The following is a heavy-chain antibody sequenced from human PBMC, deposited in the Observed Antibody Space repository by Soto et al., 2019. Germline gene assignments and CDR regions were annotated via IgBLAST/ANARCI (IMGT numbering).Heavy chain of an antibody. V-gene: IGHV5-10-1*01. Sequence: PGESLKISCQTSGYTFTSFWVTWVRQMPGKGLEWMGRVDPADSYTDYSPSFQGHVTISADRSINTAYLQWSSLKASDTAIYYCARHKRGIEVNGTWSWFDPWGQGTLVTVSS. CDR2: VDPADSYT. CDR1: GYTFTSFW. D-gene: IGHD6-19*01. J-gene: IGHJ5*02. CDR3: ARHKRGIEVNGTWSWFDP.